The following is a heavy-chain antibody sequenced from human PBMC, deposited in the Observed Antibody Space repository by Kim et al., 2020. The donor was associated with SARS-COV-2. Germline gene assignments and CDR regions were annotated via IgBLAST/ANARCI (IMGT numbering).Heavy chain of an antibody. D-gene: IGHD5-12*01. V-gene: IGHV3-23*01. CDR1: GFTSSSYT. CDR3: AKARIQYSGYELYYYYGMDV. Sequence: GGSLRLHCVASGFTSSSYTITWVRQAPGKGLEWVSAISGSGGSTNYADSVKGRFTISRDKSKNTLYLQMNSLRAEDTAVYYCAKARIQYSGYELYYYYGMDVWGQGTTVTVSS. J-gene: IGHJ6*02. CDR2: ISGSGGST.